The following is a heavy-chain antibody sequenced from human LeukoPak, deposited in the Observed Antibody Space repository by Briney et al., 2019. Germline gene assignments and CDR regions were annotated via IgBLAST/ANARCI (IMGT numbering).Heavy chain of an antibody. CDR1: GGSISIYY. Sequence: PSETLSLTCSVSGGSISIYYWSWVRQPPGKGLEWIGYIYNSGSTNYNPSLTSRVTISVDTSKNQFSLKLSSVTAADTAVYYCARGIRGVDTAMNDAFYIWGQGTMVTVSS. CDR3: ARGIRGVDTAMNDAFYI. D-gene: IGHD5-18*01. J-gene: IGHJ3*02. V-gene: IGHV4-59*01. CDR2: IYNSGST.